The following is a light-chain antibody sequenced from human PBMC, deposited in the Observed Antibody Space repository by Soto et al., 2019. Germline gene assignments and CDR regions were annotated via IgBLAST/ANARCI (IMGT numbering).Light chain of an antibody. CDR2: GAS. CDR1: QSVSSNY. V-gene: IGKV3-20*01. CDR3: QQCGSSPLS. J-gene: IGKJ4*01. Sequence: EVVLTQSPGTLSLSPGERATLSCRASQSVSSNYLAWYQQKPGQAPRLLIYGASSRATGIPDRFSGSGSGTDFTLTISRLEPADFAVYYCQQCGSSPLSFGGWTKVEIK.